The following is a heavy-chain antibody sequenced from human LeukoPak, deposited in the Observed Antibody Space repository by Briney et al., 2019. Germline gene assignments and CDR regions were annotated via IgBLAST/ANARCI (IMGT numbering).Heavy chain of an antibody. CDR1: GFTFSNAW. D-gene: IGHD3-10*01. J-gene: IGHJ4*02. Sequence: GGSLRLSCAASGFTFSNAWMSWVRQAPGKGLEWVGRIKSKTDGGTTDYAAPVKGRFTISRDDSKNTLYLQMNSLKTEDTAVYYCTTRITMVRGVIYDYWGQGTLVTVSS. CDR2: IKSKTDGGTT. CDR3: TTRITMVRGVIYDY. V-gene: IGHV3-15*01.